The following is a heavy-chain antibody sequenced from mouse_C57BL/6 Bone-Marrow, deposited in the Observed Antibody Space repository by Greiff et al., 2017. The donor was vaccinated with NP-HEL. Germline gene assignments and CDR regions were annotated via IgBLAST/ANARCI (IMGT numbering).Heavy chain of an antibody. CDR2: IDPENGDT. Sequence: EVQLQQSGAELVRPGASVKLSCTASGFNIKDDYMHWVKQRPEQGLEWIGWIDPENGDTEYASKFQGKATITADTSSNTAYLQLSSLTSEDTAVYYSTTSDYYSNYAWFAYWGQGTLVTVSA. J-gene: IGHJ3*01. D-gene: IGHD2-5*01. CDR3: TTSDYYSNYAWFAY. V-gene: IGHV14-4*01. CDR1: GFNIKDDY.